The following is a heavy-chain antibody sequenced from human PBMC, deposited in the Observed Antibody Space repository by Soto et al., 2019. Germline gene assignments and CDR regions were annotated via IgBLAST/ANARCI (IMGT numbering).Heavy chain of an antibody. CDR1: GYTFTSYA. CDR3: ARVAHGDPGPFDY. J-gene: IGHJ4*02. V-gene: IGHV1-3*01. CDR2: INAGNGNT. Sequence: ASVKVSCKASGYTFTSYAMHWVRQAPGQRLEWMGWINAGNGNTKYSQKFQGIVTITRDTSASTAYMELSSLRSEDTAVYYCARVAHGDPGPFDYWGQGTLVTVSS. D-gene: IGHD7-27*01.